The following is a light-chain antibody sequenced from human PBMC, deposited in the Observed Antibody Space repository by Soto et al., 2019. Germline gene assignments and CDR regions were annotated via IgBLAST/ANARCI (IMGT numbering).Light chain of an antibody. V-gene: IGKV1-5*03. Sequence: DIPMTQSPSTLSASVGDRVTIPCRAIESISTWLAWYQQKPGKAPNLLIYKASSLESGVPSRFSGSGSGTEFTLTISSLQPDDFATYYCQQYKSYPWTFGQGTKVDIK. CDR3: QQYKSYPWT. J-gene: IGKJ1*01. CDR1: ESISTW. CDR2: KAS.